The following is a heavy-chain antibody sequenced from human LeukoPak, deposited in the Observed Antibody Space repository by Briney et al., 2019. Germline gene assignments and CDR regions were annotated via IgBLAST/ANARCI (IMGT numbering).Heavy chain of an antibody. Sequence: PGGSLRLSCAASGFTFSSYWMSWVRQAPGKGLERVANIKQDGSEKYYVDSVKGRFTISRDNAKNSLYLQMNSLRAEDTAVYYCARDWPPTVAAAGTPFDYWGQGTLVTVSS. J-gene: IGHJ4*02. V-gene: IGHV3-7*01. CDR3: ARDWPPTVAAAGTPFDY. CDR1: GFTFSSYW. D-gene: IGHD6-13*01. CDR2: IKQDGSEK.